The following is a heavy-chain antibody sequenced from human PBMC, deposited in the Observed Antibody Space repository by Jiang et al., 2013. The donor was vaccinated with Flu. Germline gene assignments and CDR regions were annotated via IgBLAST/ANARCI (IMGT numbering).Heavy chain of an antibody. CDR3: ARGAYYDSRYYYAMDV. J-gene: IGHJ6*02. CDR2: IYTSGTT. V-gene: IGHV4-4*07. D-gene: IGHD3-22*01. Sequence: GPGLVKPSETLSLICTVSGGSISNYYWSWIRQPAGKGLEWIGRIYTSGTTNYNPSLKSRVTMSVDTSKNQFSLNLTSVTAADTAVYYCARGAYYDSRYYYAMDVWGQGTTVTVSS. CDR1: GGSISNYY.